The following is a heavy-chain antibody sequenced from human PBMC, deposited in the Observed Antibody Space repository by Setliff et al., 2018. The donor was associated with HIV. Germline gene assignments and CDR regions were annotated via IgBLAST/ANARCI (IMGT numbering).Heavy chain of an antibody. J-gene: IGHJ4*02. CDR2: IYYRGST. CDR1: GGSIKSSSDY. CDR3: ARHSGLGGYYSPFDY. D-gene: IGHD3-22*01. V-gene: IGHV4-39*01. Sequence: PSETLSLTCTVSGGSIKSSSDYWGWIRQPPGKGLEWIGTIYYRGSTYYNPSLKSRVTISVDTSKNQFSLKLSSVTAADTTVYYCARHSGLGGYYSPFDYWGPGTLVTVSS.